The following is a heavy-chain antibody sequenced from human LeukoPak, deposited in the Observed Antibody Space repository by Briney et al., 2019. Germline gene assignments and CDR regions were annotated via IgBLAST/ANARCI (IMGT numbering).Heavy chain of an antibody. Sequence: ASVKVSCKASGYTFTGYYLHWVRQAPGQGLDWMGWFSPNSDDTNYAQKFRGRVNMTRDTSISTAYMELSRLRSDDTAIYYCARGGFDYWGQGTLVTVSS. CDR1: GYTFTGYY. CDR3: ARGGFDY. CDR2: FSPNSDDT. V-gene: IGHV1-2*02. J-gene: IGHJ4*02.